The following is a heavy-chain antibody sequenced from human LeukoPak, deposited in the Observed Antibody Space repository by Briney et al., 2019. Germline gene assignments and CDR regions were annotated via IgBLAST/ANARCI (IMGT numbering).Heavy chain of an antibody. J-gene: IGHJ4*02. V-gene: IGHV4-59*12. CDR1: GGSISSYY. CDR2: IYYSGST. D-gene: IGHD4-17*01. Sequence: SETLSLTCTVSGGSISSYYWSWIRQPPGKGLEWIGYIYYSGSTNYNPSLKSRVTISVDTSKNQFSLKLSSVTAADTAVYYCAKDDDDYEATVFDYWGQGTLVTVSS. CDR3: AKDDDDYEATVFDY.